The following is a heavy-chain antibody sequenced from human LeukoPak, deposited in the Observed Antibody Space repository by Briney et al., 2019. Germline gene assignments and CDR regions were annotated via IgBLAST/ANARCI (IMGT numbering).Heavy chain of an antibody. CDR2: INPDSGGT. Sequence: ASVKVSCKASGYTFTGYYVHWLRQAPGQGLEWMGRINPDSGGTKYAQKFQGRVTMTRDTSINTAYMEVSRLRSDDTAVYYCARDITRGDFDYWGQGTLVTVSS. J-gene: IGHJ4*02. V-gene: IGHV1-2*06. CDR1: GYTFTGYY. D-gene: IGHD2-2*01. CDR3: ARDITRGDFDY.